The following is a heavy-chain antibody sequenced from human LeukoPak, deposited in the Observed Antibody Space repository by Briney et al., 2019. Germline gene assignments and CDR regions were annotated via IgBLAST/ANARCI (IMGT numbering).Heavy chain of an antibody. Sequence: GGSLRLSCAASGFTFSTYEMNWVRQAPGKGLEWVSYISSTGSNIYYADSVKGRFTISRDNAKNSLYLLMNSLRTEDTAVYYCAATYYYDGSGDYWGQATLVTVSS. D-gene: IGHD3-22*01. V-gene: IGHV3-48*03. J-gene: IGHJ4*02. CDR1: GFTFSTYE. CDR2: ISSTGSNI. CDR3: AATYYYDGSGDY.